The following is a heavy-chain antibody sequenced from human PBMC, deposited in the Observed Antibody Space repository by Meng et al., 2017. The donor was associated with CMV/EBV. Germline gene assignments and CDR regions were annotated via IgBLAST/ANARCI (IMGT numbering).Heavy chain of an antibody. J-gene: IGHJ5*02. V-gene: IGHV3-15*01. Sequence: GESLKISCVAFDFTVSTYYMSWVRQAPGKGLEWVGRIKSKTDGGTTDYAAPVKGRFTISRDDSKNTLYLQMNSLKTEDTAVYYCTTDFILMVYDAVDWAWGQGTLVTVSS. CDR1: DFTVSTYY. CDR2: IKSKTDGGTT. D-gene: IGHD2-8*01. CDR3: TTDFILMVYDAVDWA.